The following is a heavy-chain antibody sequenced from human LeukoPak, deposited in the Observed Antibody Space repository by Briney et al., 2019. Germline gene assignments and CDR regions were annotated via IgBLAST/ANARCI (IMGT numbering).Heavy chain of an antibody. CDR1: GFTFSSYG. V-gene: IGHV3-30*02. CDR3: AKDLSPLVWFVSGSDAFDI. J-gene: IGHJ3*02. CDR2: IWYDGSNK. Sequence: GGSLRLSCAASGFTFSSYGMHWVRQAPGKGLEWVAVIWYDGSNKFYADSVKGRFTISRDNSKNTLYLQMNSLRAEDTAVYYCAKDLSPLVWFVSGSDAFDIWGQGTMVTVSS. D-gene: IGHD3-10*01.